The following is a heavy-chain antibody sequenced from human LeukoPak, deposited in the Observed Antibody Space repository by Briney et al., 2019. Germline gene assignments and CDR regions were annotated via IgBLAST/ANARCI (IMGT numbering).Heavy chain of an antibody. CDR2: FHPRDSDT. V-gene: IGHV5-51*01. J-gene: IGHJ4*02. D-gene: IGHD2-15*01. CDR3: ARRYCSGSSCCLFDY. Sequence: KSGESLKISCKGSGYSFTNYWIGWVRQKPGKGLEWMGVFHPRDSDTRYSPSFQGQVTISADKSISTAYLQWSSLKASDTTMYYCARRYCSGSSCCLFDYWGQGTLVTVSS. CDR1: GYSFTNYW.